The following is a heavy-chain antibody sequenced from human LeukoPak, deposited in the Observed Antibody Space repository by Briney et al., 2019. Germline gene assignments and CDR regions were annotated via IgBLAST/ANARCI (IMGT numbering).Heavy chain of an antibody. Sequence: GGSLRLSCAASGFTFSSYGMHWVRQAPGKGLEWVAFIRYDGSNKYYADSVKGRFTISRDNSKNTLYLQMNSLRAEDTAVYYCAKDRGTIFGVVTHLFDYWGQGTLVTVSS. V-gene: IGHV3-30*02. CDR1: GFTFSSYG. J-gene: IGHJ4*02. CDR2: IRYDGSNK. CDR3: AKDRGTIFGVVTHLFDY. D-gene: IGHD3-3*01.